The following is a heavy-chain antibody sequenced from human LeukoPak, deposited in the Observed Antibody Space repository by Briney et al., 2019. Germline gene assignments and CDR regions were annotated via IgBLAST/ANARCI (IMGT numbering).Heavy chain of an antibody. CDR1: GFTFTNSA. CDR3: AADRGYCDGDCLDV. D-gene: IGHD2-21*02. J-gene: IGHJ6*02. CDR2: IVVGSGNT. V-gene: IGHV1-58*01. Sequence: SVKVSCKASGFTFTNSAVQWVRQARGQRLEWIGWIVVGSGNTKYAQKFQERITITRGMSTSTAYMELSSLRSEDTAMYYCAADRGYCDGDCLDVWGQGTTVTVSS.